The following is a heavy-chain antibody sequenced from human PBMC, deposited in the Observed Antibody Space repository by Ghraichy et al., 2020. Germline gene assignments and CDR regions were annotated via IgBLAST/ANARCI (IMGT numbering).Heavy chain of an antibody. CDR2: ISTSGST. D-gene: IGHD6-13*01. Sequence: TLSLTCTVSGGSISSGSYYLSWIRQPAGKELEWIGRISTSGSTNYNPSLKSRVTISIDTSKNQFSLKLTSVTAADTAMYYCANESRIAAAQLGYYYYGMDGWGQGTTVTVSS. CDR1: GGSISSGSYY. V-gene: IGHV4-61*02. J-gene: IGHJ6*02. CDR3: ANESRIAAAQLGYYYYGMDG.